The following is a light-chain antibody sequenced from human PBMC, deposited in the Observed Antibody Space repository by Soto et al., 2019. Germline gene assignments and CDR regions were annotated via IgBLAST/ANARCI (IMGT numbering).Light chain of an antibody. J-gene: IGKJ4*01. V-gene: IGKV1-9*01. Sequence: DIQLTQSRSFLSASVGDRVTITCRASQGISSYVAWYQQYPGKAPKLLIYAAFTLQSGVPSRFSGSGSGTEFTLTISSLQPEDFATYYCQQLNSYPLTFGGGTKVEIK. CDR2: AAF. CDR1: QGISSY. CDR3: QQLNSYPLT.